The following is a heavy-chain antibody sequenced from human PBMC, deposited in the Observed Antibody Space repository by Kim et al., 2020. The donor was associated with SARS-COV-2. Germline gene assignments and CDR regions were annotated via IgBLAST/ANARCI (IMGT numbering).Heavy chain of an antibody. Sequence: TNYADSVKGRFTISRDKSKNTLYLQMNSLRAEDTAVYYCATNYDFWSGYLGWGQGTLVTVSS. CDR3: ATNYDFWSGYLG. V-gene: IGHV3-23*01. CDR2: T. D-gene: IGHD3-3*01. J-gene: IGHJ4*02.